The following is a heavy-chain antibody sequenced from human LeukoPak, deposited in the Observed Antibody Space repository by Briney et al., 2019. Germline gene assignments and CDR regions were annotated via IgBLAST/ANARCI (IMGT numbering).Heavy chain of an antibody. CDR2: ISNDGTYK. CDR1: GFTFSSYA. CDR3: TRKSGGSQRKMDDWFDP. Sequence: GGFLRLSCAASGFTFSSYAMHWVRQAPDKGLEYVAVISNDGTYKYYGASVKGRFTISRDNSKNTLYLQMDSLRSEDTAVYSCTRKSGGSQRKMDDWFDPWGQGTLVIVSS. D-gene: IGHD3-10*01. J-gene: IGHJ5*02. V-gene: IGHV3-30*04.